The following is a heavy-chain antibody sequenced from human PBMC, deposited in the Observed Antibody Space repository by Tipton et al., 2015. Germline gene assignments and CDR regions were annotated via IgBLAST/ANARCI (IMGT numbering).Heavy chain of an antibody. CDR1: SDSISKYY. CDR2: IQFSGAT. J-gene: IGHJ4*02. D-gene: IGHD4-23*01. Sequence: TLSLTCSVSSDSISKYYWSWIRQPPGKELEWIGYIQFSGATNYNPSLESRVSISVDTSKTQFSLEMRSVTATDTAVYYCARARGRHGGLFGSWGQGTLVTVSS. CDR3: ARARGRHGGLFGS. V-gene: IGHV4-59*01.